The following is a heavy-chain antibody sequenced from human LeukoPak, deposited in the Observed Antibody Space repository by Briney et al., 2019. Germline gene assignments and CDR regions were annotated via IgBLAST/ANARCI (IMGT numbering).Heavy chain of an antibody. CDR1: GFTVSRNF. D-gene: IGHD3-22*01. Sequence: GGALRLSCAASGFTVSRNFMSWVRQAPGKGLEWVSAISGSGGCTYYADSVKGRFTISRDNSKNTLYLQRSSLRAEDTAVYYCAKLSGRQYDRSGNDYWGQGTLVTVSS. V-gene: IGHV3-23*01. CDR2: ISGSGGCT. CDR3: AKLSGRQYDRSGNDY. J-gene: IGHJ4*02.